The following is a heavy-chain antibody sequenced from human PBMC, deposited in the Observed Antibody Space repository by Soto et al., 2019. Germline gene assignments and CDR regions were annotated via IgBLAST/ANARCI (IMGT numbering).Heavy chain of an antibody. J-gene: IGHJ4*02. CDR2: MNSDGSST. V-gene: IGHV3-74*01. CDR1: GFTFGNYW. CDR3: ATAEVDY. Sequence: GGSLRLSXAASGFTFGNYWMHWVRQAPGRGLEWVSRMNSDGSSTNYADSVKGRFTVSRDNAKNTLYLQMNSLRAEDTAVYYCATAEVDYWGPGTLVTVSS.